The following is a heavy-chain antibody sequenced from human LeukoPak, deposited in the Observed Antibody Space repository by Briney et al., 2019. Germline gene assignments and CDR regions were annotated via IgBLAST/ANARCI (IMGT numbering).Heavy chain of an antibody. CDR3: ARDCWYYDFWSGLHGVYYYGMDV. Sequence: PGGSLRLSCVGSGFTFSSYSMNWVRQAPGKGLEWVSSISSRSYIYYADSVKGRFTISRDNAKNSLYLQMNSLRAEDTAVYYCARDCWYYDFWSGLHGVYYYGMDVWGQGTTVTVSS. CDR2: ISSRSYI. CDR1: GFTFSSYS. D-gene: IGHD3-3*01. J-gene: IGHJ6*02. V-gene: IGHV3-21*01.